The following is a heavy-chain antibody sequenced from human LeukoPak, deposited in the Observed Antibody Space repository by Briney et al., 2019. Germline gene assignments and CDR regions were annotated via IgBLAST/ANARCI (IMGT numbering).Heavy chain of an antibody. CDR1: GFTFDNYA. Sequence: PGRTLTLSCAASGFTFDNYAMHWVRQAPGKGLEWVSGISWSSGYIGYADSVKGRFSISRDNAKNSLYLQMNSLRAEDTALYYCAKDRRSSWTGGYFDYWGQGTLATVSS. J-gene: IGHJ4*02. CDR2: ISWSSGYI. CDR3: AKDRRSSWTGGYFDY. D-gene: IGHD6-13*01. V-gene: IGHV3-9*01.